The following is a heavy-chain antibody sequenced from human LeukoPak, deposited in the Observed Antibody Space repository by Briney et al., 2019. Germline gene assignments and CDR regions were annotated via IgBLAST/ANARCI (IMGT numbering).Heavy chain of an antibody. CDR1: GGSIGSYY. J-gene: IGHJ4*02. CDR2: IYYSGST. V-gene: IGHV4-59*01. D-gene: IGHD5-12*01. Sequence: SETLSLTCTVSGGSIGSYYWTWIRQPPGKGLEWIGYIYYSGSTNYNPSLKSRVTISVDTSKNQFSLKLSSVTAADTAVYYCARGSGYDQTGVFDYWGQGTLVTVSS. CDR3: ARGSGYDQTGVFDY.